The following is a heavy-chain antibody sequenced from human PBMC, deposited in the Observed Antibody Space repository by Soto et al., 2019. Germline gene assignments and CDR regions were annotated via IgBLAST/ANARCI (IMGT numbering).Heavy chain of an antibody. J-gene: IGHJ3*02. Sequence: GGSLRLSCATSGFTFTNAWMAWVRQAPGKGLEWVGRIKAIGDGGTTNYAAHVKGRFTVPRDDSENTLYLQMNSLRVEDTGIYYCHTPHGRNAFDIWGQGTVVTVSS. CDR3: HTPHGRNAFDI. V-gene: IGHV3-15*01. CDR1: GFTFTNAW. CDR2: IKAIGDGGTT. D-gene: IGHD2-8*01.